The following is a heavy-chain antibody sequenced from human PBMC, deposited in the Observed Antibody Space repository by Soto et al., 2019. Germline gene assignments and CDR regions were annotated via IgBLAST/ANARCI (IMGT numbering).Heavy chain of an antibody. V-gene: IGHV3-7*01. D-gene: IGHD2-21*02. CDR3: ARERHIVVVTGKHYYYGMDV. CDR1: GFTFSSYW. CDR2: IKQDGSEK. Sequence: GGSLRLSCAASGFTFSSYWMSWVRQAPGKGLEWVANIKQDGSEKYYVDSVKGRFTISRDNAKNSLYLQMNSLRAEDTAAYYCARERHIVVVTGKHYYYGMDVWGQGTTVTVS. J-gene: IGHJ6*02.